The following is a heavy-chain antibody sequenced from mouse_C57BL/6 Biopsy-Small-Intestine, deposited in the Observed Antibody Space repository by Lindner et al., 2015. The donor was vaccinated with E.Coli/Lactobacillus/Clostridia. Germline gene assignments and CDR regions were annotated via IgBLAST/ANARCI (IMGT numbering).Heavy chain of an antibody. V-gene: IGHV1-81*01. Sequence: LQESGAELARPGASVKLPCKASGYTFTSYGISWVKQRTGQGLEWIGEIYPRSGNTYYNEKFKGKATLTADKSSSTAYMELRSLTSEDSAVYFCARSSYYYGSRYFDVWGTGTTVTVSS. CDR1: GYTFTSYG. CDR3: ARSSYYYGSRYFDV. D-gene: IGHD1-1*01. J-gene: IGHJ1*03. CDR2: IYPRSGNT.